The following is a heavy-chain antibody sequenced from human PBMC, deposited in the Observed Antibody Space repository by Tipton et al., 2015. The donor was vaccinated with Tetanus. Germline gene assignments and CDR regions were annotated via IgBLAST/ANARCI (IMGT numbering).Heavy chain of an antibody. D-gene: IGHD5-24*01. CDR1: GYTFTGYY. CDR2: IDPDTGDT. J-gene: IGHJ4*02. V-gene: IGHV1-2*02. CDR3: ARKGSRRDGYNYFDY. Sequence: QLVQSGAEVKKPGASVKVSCKASGYTFTGYYIHWVRQAPGQGLEWMGWIDPDTGDTNYAQKFQGRVTMARDTSISTAYVELSRLRSDDTAVYYCARKGSRRDGYNYFDYWGQGTLVTFSS.